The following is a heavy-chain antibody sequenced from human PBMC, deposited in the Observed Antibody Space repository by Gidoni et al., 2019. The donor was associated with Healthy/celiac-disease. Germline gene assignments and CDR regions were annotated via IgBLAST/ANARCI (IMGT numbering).Heavy chain of an antibody. CDR3: ARFGGHTVSFDS. Sequence: QVQLQQWGAGLLTLSATLSLTCAVYGGSFRGYYWSWIRQPPGKGLEWIGESNHSGSTNYNPSLKSRVTISVDTSKNQFSLRLSSLTAADTAAYHCARFGGHTVSFDSWGQGTLVTVSS. CDR1: GGSFRGYY. J-gene: IGHJ4*02. CDR2: SNHSGST. V-gene: IGHV4-34*02. D-gene: IGHD3-16*01.